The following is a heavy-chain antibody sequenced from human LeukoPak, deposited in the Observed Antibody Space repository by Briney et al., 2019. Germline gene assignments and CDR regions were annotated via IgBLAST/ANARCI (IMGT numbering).Heavy chain of an antibody. D-gene: IGHD2-21*02. CDR2: IKQDGSEK. CDR1: GFTFSSYW. V-gene: IGHV3-7*01. CDR3: ARDRAAPYCGGDCYLGDFDY. J-gene: IGHJ4*02. Sequence: GGSLRLSCAASGFTFSSYWMSWVRQAPGKGLEWVANIKQDGSEKYHVGSVKGRFTIARDNAKNSLYLQMNSLRAEDTAVYYCARDRAAPYCGGDCYLGDFDYWGQGTLVTVSS.